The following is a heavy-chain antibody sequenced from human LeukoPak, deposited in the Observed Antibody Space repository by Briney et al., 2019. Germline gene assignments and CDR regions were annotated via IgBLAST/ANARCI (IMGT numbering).Heavy chain of an antibody. J-gene: IGHJ4*02. D-gene: IGHD3-10*01. CDR1: GGSINTYY. V-gene: IGHV4-59*12. Sequence: SETLSLTCTVSGGSINTYYWSWLRQPPGKGLEWIGFISYSGSTDYNPSLKSRVTMSVDTSKNQFSLKLSSVTAADTAVYYCARDRSSPMVRGVIDYWGQGTLVTVSS. CDR3: ARDRSSPMVRGVIDY. CDR2: ISYSGST.